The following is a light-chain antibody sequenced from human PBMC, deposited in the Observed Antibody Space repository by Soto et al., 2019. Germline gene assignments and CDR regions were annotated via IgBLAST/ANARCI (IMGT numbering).Light chain of an antibody. J-gene: IGKJ5*01. CDR3: QLIVNWPLP. CDR2: GAS. V-gene: IGKV3-15*01. CDR1: QGVSSN. Sequence: ILLTPSSGTLLLFSGGRAPPSWSARQGVSSNLAWYQQKPGQAPRLLIYGASTRTDGIPARFSGSGYGTEFTLTISSLQSEDFAGYYCQLIVNWPLPLGQGTRLEIK.